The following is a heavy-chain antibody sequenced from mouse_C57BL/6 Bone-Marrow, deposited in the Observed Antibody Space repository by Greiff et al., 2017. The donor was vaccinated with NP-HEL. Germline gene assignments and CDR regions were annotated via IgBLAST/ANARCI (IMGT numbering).Heavy chain of an antibody. Sequence: VHVKQSGAELVRPGASVKLSCTASGFNIKDDYMPWVKQRPEQGLEWIGCIAPENGGTEYASKFQGRATITADTSSNTAYLQLSSLTSEDTAVYYCTTCLGRPDYWGQGTTLTVSS. J-gene: IGHJ2*01. CDR2: IAPENGGT. V-gene: IGHV14-4*01. CDR1: GFNIKDDY. D-gene: IGHD4-1*01. CDR3: TTCLGRPDY.